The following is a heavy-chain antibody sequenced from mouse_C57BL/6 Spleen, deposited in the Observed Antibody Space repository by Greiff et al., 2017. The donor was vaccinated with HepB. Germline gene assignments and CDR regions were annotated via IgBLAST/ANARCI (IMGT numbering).Heavy chain of an antibody. J-gene: IGHJ2*01. V-gene: IGHV3-1*01. CDR3: ARGGDGYYYFDY. D-gene: IGHD2-3*01. Sequence: DVHLVESGPGMVKPSQSLSLTCTVTGYSITSGYDWHWIRHFPGNKLEWMGYISYSGSTNYNPSLKSRISITHDTSKNHFFLKLNSVTTEDTATYYCARGGDGYYYFDYWGQGTTLTVSS. CDR1: GYSITSGYD. CDR2: ISYSGST.